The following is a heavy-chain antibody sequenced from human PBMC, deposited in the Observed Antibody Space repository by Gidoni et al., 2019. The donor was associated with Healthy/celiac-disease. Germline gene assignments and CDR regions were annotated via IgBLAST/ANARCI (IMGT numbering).Heavy chain of an antibody. CDR1: GFTLSSYW. D-gene: IGHD2-15*01. Sequence: EVQLVESGGGLVQPGGSLRLSCAASGFTLSSYWMSWVRQAPGKGLEWVANIKQDGSEKYYVDSVKGRFTSSRDNAKNSLYLQMNSLRAEDTAVYYCARGDRIPDPWGQGTLVTVSS. CDR3: ARGDRIPDP. J-gene: IGHJ5*02. CDR2: IKQDGSEK. V-gene: IGHV3-7*01.